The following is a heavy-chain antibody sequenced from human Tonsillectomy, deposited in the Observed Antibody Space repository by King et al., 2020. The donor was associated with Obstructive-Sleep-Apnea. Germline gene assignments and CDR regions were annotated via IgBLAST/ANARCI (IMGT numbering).Heavy chain of an antibody. Sequence: VQLVESGGGFVQPGRSLRLSCAASGFTFADCAMHWVRQAPGKGLEWVSGITWNGVTKGYVDSLKGRFTISRDNAKNSLYLHMSSLRPEDTAMYYCAKSGGPRGYGMDAWGQGTTVTVSS. CDR1: GFTFADCA. D-gene: IGHD2-15*01. CDR2: ITWNGVTK. J-gene: IGHJ6*02. CDR3: AKSGGPRGYGMDA. V-gene: IGHV3-9*01.